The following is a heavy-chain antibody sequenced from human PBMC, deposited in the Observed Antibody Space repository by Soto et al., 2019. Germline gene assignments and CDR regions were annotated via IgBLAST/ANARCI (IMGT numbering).Heavy chain of an antibody. CDR2: ISGSGGST. CDR3: AKGRQVSIVVVVAATF. Sequence: GGSLRLSCAASGFTFSSYAMSWVRQAPGKGLEWVSAISGSGGSTYYADSVKGRVTISRDNSENELYLQMNSLRAEDTAVYYCAKGRQVSIVVVVAATFWGQGTLVTVSS. D-gene: IGHD2-15*01. CDR1: GFTFSSYA. V-gene: IGHV3-23*01. J-gene: IGHJ4*02.